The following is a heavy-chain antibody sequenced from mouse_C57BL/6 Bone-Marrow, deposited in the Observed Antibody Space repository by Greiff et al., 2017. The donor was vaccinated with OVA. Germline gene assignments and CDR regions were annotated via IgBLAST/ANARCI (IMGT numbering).Heavy chain of an antibody. CDR2: IYPRSGNT. CDR1: GYTFTSYG. Sequence: VQLQESGAELARPGASVKLSCKASGYTFTSYGISWVKQRTGQGLEWIGEIYPRSGNTYYNEKFKGKATLTADKSSSTAYMELRSLTAEDAAVYFCARSRGSPWFAYWGQGTLVTVSA. V-gene: IGHV1-81*01. CDR3: ARSRGSPWFAY. J-gene: IGHJ3*01.